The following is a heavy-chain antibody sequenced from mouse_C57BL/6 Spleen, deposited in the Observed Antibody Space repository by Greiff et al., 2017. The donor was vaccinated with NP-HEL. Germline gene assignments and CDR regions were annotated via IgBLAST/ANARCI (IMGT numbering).Heavy chain of an antibody. CDR1: GFTFSDYY. V-gene: IGHV5-16*01. D-gene: IGHD2-2*01. J-gene: IGHJ2*01. CDR2: INYDGSST. Sequence: EVKLMESEGGLVQPGSSMKLSCTASGFTFSDYYMAWVRQVPEKGLEWVANINYDGSSTYYLDSLKSRFIISRDNAKNILYLQMSSLKSEDTATYHCAREGPRGLPFDYWGQGTTLTVSS. CDR3: AREGPRGLPFDY.